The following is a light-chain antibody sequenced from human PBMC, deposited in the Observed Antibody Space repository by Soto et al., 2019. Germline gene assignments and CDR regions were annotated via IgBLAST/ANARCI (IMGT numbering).Light chain of an antibody. J-gene: IGKJ4*01. CDR2: DTS. Sequence: EIVLTQSPAALSVSPGERATLSCWASQSVGSTLNWYQQKPGQAPRLLIYDTSIRATGIPARFSGSGSGTEFTLTIASLQSEDFGVYYCQRFNRWPLSFGGGTKVEIK. CDR3: QRFNRWPLS. V-gene: IGKV3-15*01. CDR1: QSVGST.